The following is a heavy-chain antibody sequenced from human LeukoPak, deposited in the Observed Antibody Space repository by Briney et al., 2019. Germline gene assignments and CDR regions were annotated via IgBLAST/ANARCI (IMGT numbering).Heavy chain of an antibody. CDR3: ARAVSSSWYYFDY. CDR1: GGSISSYY. D-gene: IGHD6-13*01. J-gene: IGHJ4*02. Sequence: PSETLSLTCTVSGGSISSYYWSSIRQPPGKGLEWIGYIYYSGSTNYNPSLKSRVTISVDTSKNQFSLKLSSVTAADTAVYYCARAVSSSWYYFDYWGQGTLVTVSS. V-gene: IGHV4-59*01. CDR2: IYYSGST.